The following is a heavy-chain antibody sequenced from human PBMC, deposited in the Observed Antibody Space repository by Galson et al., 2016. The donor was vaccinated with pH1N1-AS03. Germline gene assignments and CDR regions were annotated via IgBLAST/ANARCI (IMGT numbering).Heavy chain of an antibody. Sequence: SLRLSCAASGFIFSSYEMNWARQAPGKGLEWVSYISSSGNTIYYADSVKGRFTISRDNAKNSLYLQMNSLRAEDTAVYYCARALSEQYYDILTGNDPWGQGTLVTVSS. CDR3: ARALSEQYYDILTGNDP. CDR2: ISSSGNTI. J-gene: IGHJ5*02. V-gene: IGHV3-48*03. CDR1: GFIFSSYE. D-gene: IGHD3-9*01.